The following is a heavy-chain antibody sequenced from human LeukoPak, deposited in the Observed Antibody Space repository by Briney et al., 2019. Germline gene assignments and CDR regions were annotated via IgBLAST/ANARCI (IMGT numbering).Heavy chain of an antibody. V-gene: IGHV4-31*03. Sequence: SETLSLTCTVSGGSISSGGYYWSWIRQHTGKGLEWLGYINYSGSTDYNPSLKSRVTISVDTSKNQFSLKLTSVTAADTALYFCARNYYDSNGYPDAFDTWGQGTLVSVSS. J-gene: IGHJ3*02. CDR2: INYSGST. CDR3: ARNYYDSNGYPDAFDT. D-gene: IGHD3-22*01. CDR1: GGSISSGGYY.